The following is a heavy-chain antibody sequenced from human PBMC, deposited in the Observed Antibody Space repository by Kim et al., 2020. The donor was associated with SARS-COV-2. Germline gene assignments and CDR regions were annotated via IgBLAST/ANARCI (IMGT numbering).Heavy chain of an antibody. D-gene: IGHD1-1*01. CDR3: ARVAMGTFDY. V-gene: IGHV4-34*01. Sequence: STNSNPSLKSRVTVSVDTSKTQFSLKLSSVTAADTAVYYCARVAMGTFDYWGQGTLVTVSS. CDR2: ST. J-gene: IGHJ4*02.